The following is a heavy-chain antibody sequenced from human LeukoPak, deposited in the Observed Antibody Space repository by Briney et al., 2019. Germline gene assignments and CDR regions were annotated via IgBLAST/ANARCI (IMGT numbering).Heavy chain of an antibody. V-gene: IGHV1-2*02. CDR3: ARMSYYDSSGDNWFDP. CDR2: INPNSGGT. J-gene: IGHJ5*02. CDR1: GYTFTGYY. D-gene: IGHD3-22*01. Sequence: ASVKVSCKASGYTFTGYYMHWVRQAPGQGLEWMGWINPNSGGTNYAQKFQGRVTMTRDTSISTAYMELSSLRSEDTAVYYCARMSYYDSSGDNWFDPWGQGTLVTASS.